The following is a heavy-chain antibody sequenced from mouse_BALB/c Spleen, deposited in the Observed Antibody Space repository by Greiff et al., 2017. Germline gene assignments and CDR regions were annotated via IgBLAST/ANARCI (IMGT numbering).Heavy chain of an antibody. D-gene: IGHD2-1*01. J-gene: IGHJ1*01. CDR2: INPSNGGT. V-gene: IGHV1S81*02. CDR1: GYTFTSYY. CDR3: TRRRYYGKDWYFDV. Sequence: QVQLKQSGAELVKPGASVKLSCKASGYTFTSYYMYWVKQRPGQGLEWIGEINPSNGGTNFNEKFKSKATLTVDKSSSTAYMQLSSLTSEDSAVYYCTRRRYYGKDWYFDVWGAGTTVTVSS.